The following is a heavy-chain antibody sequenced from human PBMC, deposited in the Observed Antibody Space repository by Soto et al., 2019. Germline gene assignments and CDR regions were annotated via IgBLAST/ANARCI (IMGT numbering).Heavy chain of an antibody. Sequence: QLQLQESGPGLVKPSETLSLSCTVSGGSISSNTYYWGWIRQPPGKGLEWIGSIYYSGSTYYNPSLKSRVTIFVDTSKDQFSLKLSSVTAADTAVYFCARSCSTPSCYTERAFDSWGQGTWSPSLQ. D-gene: IGHD2-2*02. V-gene: IGHV4-39*01. CDR3: ARSCSTPSCYTERAFDS. J-gene: IGHJ3*02. CDR2: IYYSGST. CDR1: GGSISSNTYY.